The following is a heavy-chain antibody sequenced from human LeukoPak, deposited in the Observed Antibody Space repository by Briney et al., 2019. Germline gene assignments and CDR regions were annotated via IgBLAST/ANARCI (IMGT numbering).Heavy chain of an antibody. V-gene: IGHV3-30*02. J-gene: IGHJ3*02. Sequence: GGSLRLSCAASGFTFSSYGMLWLRQATGKGLEWVEVIWYGGSNKYYADSVKGRFTISRDNSKNTLYLQMSSLRAEDTAVYYGAKGSDYDFWSGLDAFDIWGQGTMVTVSS. CDR2: IWYGGSNK. CDR3: AKGSDYDFWSGLDAFDI. D-gene: IGHD3-3*01. CDR1: GFTFSSYG.